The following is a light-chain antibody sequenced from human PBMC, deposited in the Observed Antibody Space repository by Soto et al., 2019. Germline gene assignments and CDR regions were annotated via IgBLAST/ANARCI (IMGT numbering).Light chain of an antibody. Sequence: DIQMTQSPSSLSASVGDRVTITCRASQSVSNYLNWFQHKPGRAPKLLIHTASTLRSGVPSRFSGSGSGADFTLTIRSLQREDFATNYCQQSYATPFTFGQGTELEIK. CDR1: QSVSNY. J-gene: IGKJ2*01. CDR3: QQSYATPFT. CDR2: TAS. V-gene: IGKV1-39*01.